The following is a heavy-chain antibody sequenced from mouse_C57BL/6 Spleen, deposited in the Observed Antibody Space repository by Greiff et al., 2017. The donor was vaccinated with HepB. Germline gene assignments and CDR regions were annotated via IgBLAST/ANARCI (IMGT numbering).Heavy chain of an antibody. CDR1: GFTFSDYG. D-gene: IGHD1-1*01. CDR3: ARGAHYYGSSYGYFDV. CDR2: ISSGSSTI. Sequence: EVQGVESGGGLVKPGGSLKLSCAASGFTFSDYGMHWVRQAPEKGLEWVAYISSGSSTIYYADTVKGRFTISRENAKNTLFLQMTSRRSEDTAMYYFARGAHYYGSSYGYFDVWGTGTTVTVSS. V-gene: IGHV5-17*01. J-gene: IGHJ1*03.